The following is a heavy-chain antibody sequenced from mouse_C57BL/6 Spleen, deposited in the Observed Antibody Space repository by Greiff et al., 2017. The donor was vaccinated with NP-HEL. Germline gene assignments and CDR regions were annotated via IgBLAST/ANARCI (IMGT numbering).Heavy chain of an antibody. J-gene: IGHJ1*03. CDR2: INPNYGTT. Sequence: EVQLQQSGPELVKPGASVKISCKASGYSFTDYNMNWVKQSNGKSLEWIGVINPNYGTTSYNQKFKGKATLTVDQSSSTAYMQLSSLTSEDSAVYYCARRGTYGRHWYFDVWGTGTTVTVSS. CDR3: ARRGTYGRHWYFDV. V-gene: IGHV1-39*01. D-gene: IGHD1-1*01. CDR1: GYSFTDYN.